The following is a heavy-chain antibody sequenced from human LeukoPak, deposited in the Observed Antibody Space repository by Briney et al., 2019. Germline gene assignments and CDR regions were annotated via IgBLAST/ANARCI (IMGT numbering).Heavy chain of an antibody. CDR2: VSSSGSTI. Sequence: GGSLRLSCVVSGFTFRTYDMNWVRQAPGKGLEWVSYVSSSGSTIYYTDSVKDRFTVSRDNANNSLYLDMNSLRAEDTAVYYCARGPFVLTAAAANDAFDIWGQGTMVTVSS. D-gene: IGHD6-13*01. CDR3: ARGPFVLTAAAANDAFDI. J-gene: IGHJ3*02. V-gene: IGHV3-48*03. CDR1: GFTFRTYD.